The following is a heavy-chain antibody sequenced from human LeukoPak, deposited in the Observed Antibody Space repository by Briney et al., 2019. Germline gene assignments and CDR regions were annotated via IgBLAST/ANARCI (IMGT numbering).Heavy chain of an antibody. J-gene: IGHJ4*02. CDR1: GGSISSYY. D-gene: IGHD5-24*01. CDR3: VRGGDGYNTDY. Sequence: PSETLSLTCTVSGGSISSYYWSWLRQPPGKGLEWIGYIYYSGSTNYNPSLKSRVTISVDPSKNQFSLKLSSVTAADTAVYYCVRGGDGYNTDYWGQGTLVTVSS. CDR2: IYYSGST. V-gene: IGHV4-59*01.